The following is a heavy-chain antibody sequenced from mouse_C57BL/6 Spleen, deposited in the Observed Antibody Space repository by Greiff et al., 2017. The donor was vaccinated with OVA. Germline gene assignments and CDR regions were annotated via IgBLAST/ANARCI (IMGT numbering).Heavy chain of an antibody. CDR1: GFTFSSYA. J-gene: IGHJ2*01. D-gene: IGHD2-5*01. CDR3: TREGGYSNYLDY. CDR2: ISSGGDYI. Sequence: EVKLMESGEGLVKPGGSLKLSCAASGFTFSSYAMYWVRQTPEKRLEWVAYISSGGDYIYYAHTVKGRFTFSRDNARNTLYLQMRSLKSEDTAMYYYTREGGYSNYLDYWGQGTTLTVSS. V-gene: IGHV5-9-1*02.